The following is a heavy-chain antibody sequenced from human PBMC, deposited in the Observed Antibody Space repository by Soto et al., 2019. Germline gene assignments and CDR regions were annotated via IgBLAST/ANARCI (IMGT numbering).Heavy chain of an antibody. CDR3: AKDAKILDWLPTSYYFDF. D-gene: IGHD3-9*01. CDR2: ISRSGNST. J-gene: IGHJ4*02. V-gene: IGHV3-23*01. Sequence: EVQVLESGGGLAQPGRSLRLSCAVSGLSFSSYAMTWVRQSPGKGLEWVSSISRSGNSTYSADSVRGRFTISRDNSKNTLHLQMNSLRAEDTAVYYCAKDAKILDWLPTSYYFDFWGQGTLVTVSS. CDR1: GLSFSSYA.